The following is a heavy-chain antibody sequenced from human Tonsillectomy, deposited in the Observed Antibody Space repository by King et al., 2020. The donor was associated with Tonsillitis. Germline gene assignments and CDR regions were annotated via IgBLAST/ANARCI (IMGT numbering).Heavy chain of an antibody. J-gene: IGHJ5*02. CDR3: AKDPTDYDFWSGPKPNWFDP. CDR1: GFTFSSYA. CDR2: ISGSGGST. Sequence: VQLVESGGGLVQPGGSLRLSCAASGFTFSSYAMSWVRQAPGKGLEWVSAISGSGGSTYYADSVKGRFTISRDNSKNTLYLQMNSLRAEATAVYYCAKDPTDYDFWSGPKPNWFDPWGQGTLVTVSS. D-gene: IGHD3-3*01. V-gene: IGHV3-23*04.